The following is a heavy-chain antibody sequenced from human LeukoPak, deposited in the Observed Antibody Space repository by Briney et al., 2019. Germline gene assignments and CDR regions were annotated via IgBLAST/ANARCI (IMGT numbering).Heavy chain of an antibody. D-gene: IGHD2-2*01. CDR1: GFTFSSYG. V-gene: IGHV3-30*03. J-gene: IGHJ4*02. CDR2: ISYDGSNK. Sequence: GGSLRLSCAASGFTFSSYGMHWVRQAPGKGLEWVAVISYDGSNKYYADSVKGRFTISRDNSKNTLYLQMNSLRAEDTAVYYCARDHCSSTNCPPYFDYWGQGTLVTVSS. CDR3: ARDHCSSTNCPPYFDY.